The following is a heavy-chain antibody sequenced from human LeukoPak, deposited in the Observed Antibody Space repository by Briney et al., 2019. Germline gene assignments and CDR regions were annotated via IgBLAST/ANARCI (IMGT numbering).Heavy chain of an antibody. Sequence: SQTLSLTCTVSGGSISSVSYYWSWIRQPAGKGLEWIGRIYTSGSTNYNPSLKSRVTISVDTSKNQFSLKLSSVTAADTAVYYCAREFEGDGYVYWGQGTLVTVSS. V-gene: IGHV4-61*02. D-gene: IGHD5-24*01. J-gene: IGHJ4*02. CDR1: GGSISSVSYY. CDR3: AREFEGDGYVY. CDR2: IYTSGST.